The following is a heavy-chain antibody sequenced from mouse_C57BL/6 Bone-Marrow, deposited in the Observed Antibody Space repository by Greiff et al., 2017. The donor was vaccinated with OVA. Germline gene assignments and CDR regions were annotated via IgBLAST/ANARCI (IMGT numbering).Heavy chain of an antibody. Sequence: EVQLQESGAELVRPGASVKLSCTASGFNIKDDYMHWVKQRPEQGLEWIGWIDPENGDTEYASKFQGKATITADTSSNTAYLQLSSLTSEATAVDYCTWGLLRRYFDYWGQGTTLTVSS. V-gene: IGHV14-4*01. CDR3: TWGLLRRYFDY. CDR1: GFNIKDDY. J-gene: IGHJ2*01. D-gene: IGHD1-2*01. CDR2: IDPENGDT.